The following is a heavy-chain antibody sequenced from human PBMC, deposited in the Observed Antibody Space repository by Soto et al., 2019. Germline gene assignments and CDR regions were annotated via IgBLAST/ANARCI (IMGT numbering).Heavy chain of an antibody. CDR1: GGSISSGNYY. Sequence: QVQLQESGPGLVKPSQTLSLTCTVSGGSISSGNYYWSWIRQHPGKGLEWIGYIYYTGSTYYNPSLESRVSISLDTSNNKFSLRLTSLTSADTAVYYCARPERDSSGYYGAFETWSPGTMVTVSS. V-gene: IGHV4-31*03. CDR2: IYYTGST. D-gene: IGHD3-22*01. J-gene: IGHJ3*01. CDR3: ARPERDSSGYYGAFET.